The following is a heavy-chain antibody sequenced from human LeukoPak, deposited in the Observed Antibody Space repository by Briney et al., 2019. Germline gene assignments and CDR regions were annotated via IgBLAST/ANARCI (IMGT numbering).Heavy chain of an antibody. CDR3: VRAQGLGESENH. Sequence: GGSLRLSCAASGFTFSTYWMSWVRQAPGKGLEWVANIKQDGSEKYYVVSVEGRFTISRDNAKNSLFLQMNSLRAEDTAVYYCVRAQGLGESENHWGQGTLVTVSS. CDR1: GFTFSTYW. J-gene: IGHJ4*02. D-gene: IGHD3-16*01. V-gene: IGHV3-7*01. CDR2: IKQDGSEK.